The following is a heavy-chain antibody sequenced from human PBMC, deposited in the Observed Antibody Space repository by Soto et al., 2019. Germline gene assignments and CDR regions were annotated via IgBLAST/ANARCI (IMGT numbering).Heavy chain of an antibody. CDR2: ISAYNGNT. Sequence: GASVKVSCKASGYTFTSYCFSWVRQAPGQGLEWMGWISAYNGNTNYAQKLQGRVTMTTDTSTSTAYLELRSLRSDDTAVYYCARDPGIVVLPAEYYLDYWGQGTLVTVSS. J-gene: IGHJ4*02. CDR1: GYTFTSYC. D-gene: IGHD2-2*01. V-gene: IGHV1-18*01. CDR3: ARDPGIVVLPAEYYLDY.